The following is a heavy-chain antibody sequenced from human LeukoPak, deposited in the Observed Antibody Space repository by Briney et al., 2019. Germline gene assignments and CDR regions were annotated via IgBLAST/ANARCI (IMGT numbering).Heavy chain of an antibody. CDR2: INPNSGGT. D-gene: IGHD6-6*01. CDR3: ARGDLGIAARPLA. Sequence: ASVKVSCKASGYTFTGYYMHWVRQAHGQGLEWMGWINPNSGGTNYAQKFQGRVTMTRDTSISTAYMELSRLRSDDTAVYYCARGDLGIAARPLAWGQGTLVTVSS. CDR1: GYTFTGYY. J-gene: IGHJ5*02. V-gene: IGHV1-2*02.